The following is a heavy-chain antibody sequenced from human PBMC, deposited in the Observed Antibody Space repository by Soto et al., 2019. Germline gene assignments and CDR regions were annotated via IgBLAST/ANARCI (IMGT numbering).Heavy chain of an antibody. Sequence: TGGSLRLSCAASGFTLSRHTMNWVRQAPGKGLEWVSFIGSRTSDIYYADSVKGRFTISRDNAKNSLYLDLTRLRAEDTAVYFCVRDYYDTSGYPNTFDMWGQGTMVTVPS. J-gene: IGHJ3*02. D-gene: IGHD3-22*01. CDR2: IGSRTSDI. V-gene: IGHV3-21*01. CDR1: GFTLSRHT. CDR3: VRDYYDTSGYPNTFDM.